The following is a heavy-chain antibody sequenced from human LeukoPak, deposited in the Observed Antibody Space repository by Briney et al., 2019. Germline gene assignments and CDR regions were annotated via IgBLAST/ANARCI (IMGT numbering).Heavy chain of an antibody. J-gene: IGHJ5*02. V-gene: IGHV3-66*03. CDR3: ARDRAVTQDWVEFDP. CDR2: IRDSGET. Sequence: GGSLRLSCAGSGFSVSNYYMSWVRQALGKGLEWVSLIRDSGETFYADSVKGRFTISRDNSKNTMYLPMNRLRVEDTAVYFCARDRAVTQDWVEFDPWGQGTLVTVSS. D-gene: IGHD4-17*01. CDR1: GFSVSNYY.